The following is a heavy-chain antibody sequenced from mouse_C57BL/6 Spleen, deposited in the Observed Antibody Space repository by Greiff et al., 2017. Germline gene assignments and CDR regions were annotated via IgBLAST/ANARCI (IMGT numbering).Heavy chain of an antibody. Sequence: VQLQQSGPELVKPGASVKISCKASGYAFSSSWMNWVKQRPGKGLEWIGRIYPGDGDTNYNGKFKGQATLTADKSSSTAYMQLSSLTSEDSAVYVCANPSYYYGSSSDWYFDVWGTGTTVTVSS. CDR1: GYAFSSSW. V-gene: IGHV1-82*01. D-gene: IGHD1-1*01. J-gene: IGHJ1*03. CDR2: IYPGDGDT. CDR3: ANPSYYYGSSSDWYFDV.